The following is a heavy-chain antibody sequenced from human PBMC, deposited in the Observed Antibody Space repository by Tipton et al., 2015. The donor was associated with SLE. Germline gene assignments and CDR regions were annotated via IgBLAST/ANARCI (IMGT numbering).Heavy chain of an antibody. CDR2: VNHSGST. J-gene: IGHJ4*02. V-gene: IGHV4-34*01. CDR3: ARCTIFGVVRGSFDS. CDR1: GGSFSDYF. D-gene: IGHD3-3*01. Sequence: TLSLTCAVYGGSFSDYFWTWIRQSPGKGLEWIGDVNHSGSTDYHPSLESRVTMSVDTPKNQFSLKLTSVTAADTALYYCARCTIFGVVRGSFDSWGQGTLVTVS.